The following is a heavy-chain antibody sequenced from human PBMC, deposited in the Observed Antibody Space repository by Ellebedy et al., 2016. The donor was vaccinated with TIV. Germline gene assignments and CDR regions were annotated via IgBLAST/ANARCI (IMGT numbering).Heavy chain of an antibody. J-gene: IGHJ4*02. D-gene: IGHD6-13*01. CDR1: GYTFTSYG. CDR2: FSAYNGKT. V-gene: IGHV1-18*01. Sequence: AASVKVSCKASGYTFTSYGISWVRQAPGQGLEWMGWFSAYNGKTNYAQKLQGRVNMTTDTSTSKAYMERRSLRTDDTAVYYCARVQGIAAAGTPPYFDYWGQGTLVTVSS. CDR3: ARVQGIAAAGTPPYFDY.